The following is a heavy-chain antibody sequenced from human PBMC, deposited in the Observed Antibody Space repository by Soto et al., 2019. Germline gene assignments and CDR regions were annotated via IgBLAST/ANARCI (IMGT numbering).Heavy chain of an antibody. CDR3: ARDRKQSRRWVVIKGPFDY. D-gene: IGHD6-13*01. Sequence: GASVKVSCKASGYTFTSYAMHWVRQAPGPRLEWMGWINAGNGNTKYSQKFQGRVTITRDTSASTAYMELSSLRSEDTAVYYCARDRKQSRRWVVIKGPFDYWGQGNLVTVSS. CDR1: GYTFTSYA. CDR2: INAGNGNT. V-gene: IGHV1-3*01. J-gene: IGHJ4*02.